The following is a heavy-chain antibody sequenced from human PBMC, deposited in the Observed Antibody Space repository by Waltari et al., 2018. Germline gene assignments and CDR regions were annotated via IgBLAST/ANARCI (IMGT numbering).Heavy chain of an antibody. CDR1: GLSLSNSRMG. J-gene: IGHJ6*03. Sequence: QVTLKESGPVLVKPTETLTLTCTVSGLSLSNSRMGVSWIRQPPGKALEWLAHILSNDEKSYSTSLKTRLTISKDTSKSQVVLTMTNMDPVDTATYYCARISQQWLVIDYYYYMDVWAKGTTVTVSS. V-gene: IGHV2-26*01. CDR2: ILSNDEK. CDR3: ARISQQWLVIDYYYYMDV. D-gene: IGHD6-19*01.